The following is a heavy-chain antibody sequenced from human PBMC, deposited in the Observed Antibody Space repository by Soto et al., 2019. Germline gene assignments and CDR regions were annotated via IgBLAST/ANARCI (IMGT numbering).Heavy chain of an antibody. CDR2: IIAGNGNT. D-gene: IGHD2-15*01. CDR3: ARTFQYCSGGSCYYAMDV. J-gene: IGHJ6*02. CDR1: GYTFTSNA. Sequence: QVQLVQSGAEEKKPGASEKVSCKASGYTFTSNAMHWVRQAPGQRLEWMGWIIAGNGNTKYSQKFQGRVTITRDTSTSTAYMELSSLRSEDTAVYYCARTFQYCSGGSCYYAMDVWGQGTTVTVSS. V-gene: IGHV1-3*05.